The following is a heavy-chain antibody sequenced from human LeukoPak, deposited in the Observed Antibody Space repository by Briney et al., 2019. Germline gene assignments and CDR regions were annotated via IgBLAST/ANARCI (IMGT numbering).Heavy chain of an antibody. D-gene: IGHD1-26*01. V-gene: IGHV3-73*01. CDR3: TRIKWELLSIAFDI. Sequence: PGGSLKLSCAASGFTFSGSAMHWVRQASGKGLEWVGRIRSKANSYATAYAASVKGRFTISRDDSKNTAYLQMNSLKTEDTAVYYCTRIKWELLSIAFDIWGQGTMVTVSS. CDR1: GFTFSGSA. CDR2: IRSKANSYAT. J-gene: IGHJ3*02.